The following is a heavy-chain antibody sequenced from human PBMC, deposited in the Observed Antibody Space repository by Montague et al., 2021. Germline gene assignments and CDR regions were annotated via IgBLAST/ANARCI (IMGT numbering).Heavy chain of an antibody. CDR3: ARIPVGSKYYFDF. J-gene: IGHJ4*02. CDR2: TYYRSKWYN. CDR1: GDSVSINIAT. Sequence: CAISGDSVSINIATWNWIRHSPSRGLDWLVRTYYRSKWYNDYAESVKSRITIDPDTSKHQFSLHLNSVTPEDTAVYYCARIPVGSKYYFDFWGQGTLVTVYS. D-gene: IGHD2-2*01. V-gene: IGHV6-1*01.